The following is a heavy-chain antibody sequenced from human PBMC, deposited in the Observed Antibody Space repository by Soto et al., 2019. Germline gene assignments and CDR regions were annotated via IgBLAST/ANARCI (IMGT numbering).Heavy chain of an antibody. CDR2: IYSSGST. V-gene: IGHV4-4*07. CDR1: GGSISNYY. D-gene: IGHD4-17*01. CDR3: ARATRDYGDYGYFDS. Sequence: SEPLSLTCTVSGGSISNYYWSWIRQPAGKGLEWIGRIYSSGSTNYNPSLKSRVTMSVDTSKNQFSLKLTSVTAADTAVYFCARATRDYGDYGYFDSWGQGTLVTVSS. J-gene: IGHJ4*02.